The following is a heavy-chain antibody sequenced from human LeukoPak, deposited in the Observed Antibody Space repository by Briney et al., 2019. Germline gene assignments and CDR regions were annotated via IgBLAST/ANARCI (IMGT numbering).Heavy chain of an antibody. CDR1: GGTFSSYA. J-gene: IGHJ4*02. CDR2: IIPIFGTA. V-gene: IGHV1-69*13. CDR3: ASAPSGVTAILYY. Sequence: GASVKVSCKASGGTFSSYAISWVRQAPGQGLEWMGGIIPIFGTANYAQKFQGRVTITADESTSTAYMELSSLRSEDTAVYYCASAPSGVTAILYYWGQGTLVTVSS. D-gene: IGHD2-21*02.